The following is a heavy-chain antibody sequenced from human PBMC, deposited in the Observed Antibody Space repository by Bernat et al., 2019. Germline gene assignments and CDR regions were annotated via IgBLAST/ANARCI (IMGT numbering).Heavy chain of an antibody. CDR2: IYYSGST. CDR1: GGSISSGDYY. D-gene: IGHD4-17*01. J-gene: IGHJ6*02. Sequence: QVQLQESGPGLVKPSQTLSLTCTVSGGSISSGDYYWSWIRQPPGKGLEWIGYIYYSGSTYYNPSLKSRVTISVDTYKNQFSLKLSSVTAADTAVYYCASSRASVVKEDRLYDYGDYSSGVQNCYYGMDVWGQGTTVTVSS. CDR3: ASSRASVVKEDRLYDYGDYSSGVQNCYYGMDV. V-gene: IGHV4-30-4*01.